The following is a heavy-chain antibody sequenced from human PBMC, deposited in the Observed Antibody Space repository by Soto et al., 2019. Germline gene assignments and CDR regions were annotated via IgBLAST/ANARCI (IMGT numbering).Heavy chain of an antibody. D-gene: IGHD1-26*01. CDR2: ISYDGSNK. J-gene: IGHJ5*02. CDR1: GFTFSSYA. CDR3: ARGGWRELLRWFDP. V-gene: IGHV3-30-3*01. Sequence: GGSLRLSCAASGFTFSSYAMHWVRQAPGKGLEWVAVISYDGSNKYYADSVKGRFTISRDNSKNTLYLQMNSLRAEDTAVYYCARGGWRELLRWFDPWGQGTLVTVSS.